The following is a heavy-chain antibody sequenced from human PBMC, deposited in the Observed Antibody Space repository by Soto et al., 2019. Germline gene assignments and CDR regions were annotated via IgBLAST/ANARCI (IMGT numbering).Heavy chain of an antibody. CDR3: ARDRLRAVAGTRYNWFDP. CDR2: INPSGGST. V-gene: IGHV1-46*01. Sequence: QVXLVQSGAEVKKPGASVKVSCKASGYTFTSYYMHWVRQAPGQGLEWMGIINPSGGSTSYAQKYPAGVTMTRATSTSTGCMERSSLRSVDTAVYYCARDRLRAVAGTRYNWFDPWGQGTLVTVSS. J-gene: IGHJ5*02. CDR1: GYTFTSYY. D-gene: IGHD6-19*01.